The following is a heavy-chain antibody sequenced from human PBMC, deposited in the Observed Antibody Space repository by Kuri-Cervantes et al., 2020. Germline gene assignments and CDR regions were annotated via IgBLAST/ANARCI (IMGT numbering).Heavy chain of an antibody. D-gene: IGHD6-13*01. CDR2: ISSTSSYI. CDR3: ARDMSFGTNTQLVVGGVLYYYYGMDV. J-gene: IGHJ6*02. Sequence: GGSLRLSCAASGFTFSTYSMNWVRQAPGKGLEWVSSISSTSSYIYYADSVKGRFTISRDNAKNSLYLQMNSLRAEDTAVYYCARDMSFGTNTQLVVGGVLYYYYGMDVWGQGTTVTVSS. V-gene: IGHV3-21*01. CDR1: GFTFSTYS.